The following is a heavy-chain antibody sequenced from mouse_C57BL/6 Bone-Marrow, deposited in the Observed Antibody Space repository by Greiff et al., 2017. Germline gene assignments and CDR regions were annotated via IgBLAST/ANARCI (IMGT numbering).Heavy chain of an antibody. J-gene: IGHJ2*01. D-gene: IGHD1-1*01. V-gene: IGHV1-61*01. Sequence: QVQLQQSGAELVRPGSSVKLSCKASGYTFTSYWMDWVKQRPGQGLEWIGNIYPSDSETHYNQKFKDKATLTVDKSSSTAYMQLSSLTSGDSAVYYGARSDYYGSGDYWGQGTTLTVSS. CDR1: GYTFTSYW. CDR2: IYPSDSET. CDR3: ARSDYYGSGDY.